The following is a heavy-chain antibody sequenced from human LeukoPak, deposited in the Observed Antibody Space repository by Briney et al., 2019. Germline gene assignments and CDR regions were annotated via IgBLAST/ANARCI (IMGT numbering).Heavy chain of an antibody. CDR3: ARDLGQYYDTSDNWFDP. Sequence: GGSLRLSCTASGFTFSNSAMNWVRLAPGKGLEWVSGISGSGGRTYYADSVKGRFTISRDNAKNTLNLQMNSLRAEDTAVYYCARDLGQYYDTSDNWFDPWGQGTLVTVSS. CDR2: ISGSGGRT. D-gene: IGHD3-22*01. CDR1: GFTFSNSA. J-gene: IGHJ5*02. V-gene: IGHV3-23*01.